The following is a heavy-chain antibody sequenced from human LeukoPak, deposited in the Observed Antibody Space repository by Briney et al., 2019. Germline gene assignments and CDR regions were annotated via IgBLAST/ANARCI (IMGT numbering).Heavy chain of an antibody. CDR3: ARDRQYPDY. V-gene: IGHV1-2*02. CDR2: INPHSGGT. CDR1: GYTFTDYY. D-gene: IGHD2-2*01. Sequence: ASVKVSCKASGYTFTDYYMHWVRQAPGQGLEWMGWINPHSGGTNYAQKFQGRVTMTRDTSTSTVYMELSSLRSEDTAVYYCARDRQYPDYWGQGTLVTVSS. J-gene: IGHJ4*02.